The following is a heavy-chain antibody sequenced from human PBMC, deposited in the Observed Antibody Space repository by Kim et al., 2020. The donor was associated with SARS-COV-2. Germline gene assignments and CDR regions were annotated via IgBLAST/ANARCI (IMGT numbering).Heavy chain of an antibody. CDR3: ARERTLRYFDWSPPSIGY. J-gene: IGHJ4*02. CDR1: GFTFSSYG. Sequence: GGSLRLSCAASGFTFSSYGMHWVRQAPGKGLEWVAVIWYDGSNKYYADSVKGRFTISRDNSKNTLYLQMNSLRAEDTAVYYCARERTLRYFDWSPPSIGYGGQGTLVTVSS. CDR2: IWYDGSNK. V-gene: IGHV3-33*01. D-gene: IGHD3-9*01.